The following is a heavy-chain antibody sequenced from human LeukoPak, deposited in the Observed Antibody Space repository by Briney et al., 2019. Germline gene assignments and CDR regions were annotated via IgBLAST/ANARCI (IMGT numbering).Heavy chain of an antibody. CDR3: VRGYSSSWYSPFVNYGMDV. CDR1: GYSFTSYW. V-gene: IGHV5-51*01. J-gene: IGHJ6*02. D-gene: IGHD6-13*01. CDR2: IYPGDSDT. Sequence: GESLKISCRGSGYSFTSYWIGWVRQMPGKGLEWMGIIYPGDSDTRYSPSFQGQVTISADKSISTAYLQWSSLKASDTAMYYCVRGYSSSWYSPFVNYGMDVWGQGTTVTVSS.